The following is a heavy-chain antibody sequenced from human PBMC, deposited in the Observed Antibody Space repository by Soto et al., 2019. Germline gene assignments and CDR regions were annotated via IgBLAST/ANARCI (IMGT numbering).Heavy chain of an antibody. CDR2: ISGYNGHT. V-gene: IGHV1-18*01. Sequence: QVQLVQSGAEVRKPGASVKVSCKASGYTFTTYGISWVRQAPGQGLEWMGWISGYNGHTKYAQKFQGRVTMTTDTSTSKVYMNLRGLRADDRAVYYCAREREVHYCYYGLDVWGQGTTVTVSS. CDR3: AREREVHYCYYGLDV. J-gene: IGHJ6*02. CDR1: GYTFTTYG. D-gene: IGHD1-26*01.